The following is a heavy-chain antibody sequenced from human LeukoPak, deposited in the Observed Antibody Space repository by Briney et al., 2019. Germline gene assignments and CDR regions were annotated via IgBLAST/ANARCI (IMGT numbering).Heavy chain of an antibody. J-gene: IGHJ4*02. CDR3: AREKLDGDYFFDY. Sequence: GGSLRLSCAASGFTFSTYWMSWVRQAPVKGLEWVANIKQDGSEKYFVDSVKGRFTISRDNAKNSLYLQMNSLRAEDTAVYYCAREKLDGDYFFDYWGQGTLVTVSS. V-gene: IGHV3-7*01. CDR1: GFTFSTYW. D-gene: IGHD4-17*01. CDR2: IKQDGSEK.